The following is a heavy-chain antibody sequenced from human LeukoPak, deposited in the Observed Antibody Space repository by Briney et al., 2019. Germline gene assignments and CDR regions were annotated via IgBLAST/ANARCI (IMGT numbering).Heavy chain of an antibody. Sequence: PSETLSLTCAVYGGSFSGYYWSWIRQPPGKGLEWIGEINHSGSTNYNPSLKSRVTISVDTSKNQFSLKLSSVTAADTAVYHCARGPRYGSRTGVDYWGQGTLVTVSS. CDR3: ARGPRYGSRTGVDY. V-gene: IGHV4-34*01. J-gene: IGHJ4*02. CDR1: GGSFSGYY. D-gene: IGHD3-10*01. CDR2: INHSGST.